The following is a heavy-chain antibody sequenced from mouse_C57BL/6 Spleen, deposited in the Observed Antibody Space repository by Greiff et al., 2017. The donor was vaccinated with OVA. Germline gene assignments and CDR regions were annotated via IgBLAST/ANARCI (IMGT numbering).Heavy chain of an antibody. CDR1: GYSFTGYY. CDR3: ARREDYYYGL. Sequence: VQLQQSGPELVKPGASVKISCKASGYSFTGYYMNWVKQSPEKSLEWIGEINPSTGGTTYNQKFKAKATLTVDKSSSTAYMQLKSLTSEDSAVYYCARREDYYYGLWGTGTTVTVSS. D-gene: IGHD2-4*01. J-gene: IGHJ1*03. CDR2: INPSTGGT. V-gene: IGHV1-42*01.